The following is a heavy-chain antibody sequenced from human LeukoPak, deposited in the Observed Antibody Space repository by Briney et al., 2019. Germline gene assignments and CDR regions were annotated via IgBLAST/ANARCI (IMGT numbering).Heavy chain of an antibody. CDR3: ASLDDYGDYIDY. Sequence: TSETLSLTCTVSGGSISSYYWSWIRQPPGKGLEWIGYIYYSGSTNYNPSLKSRVTISVDTSKNQFSLKLSSVTAADTAVYYCASLDDYGDYIDYWGQGTLVTVSS. V-gene: IGHV4-59*01. J-gene: IGHJ4*02. CDR2: IYYSGST. CDR1: GGSISSYY. D-gene: IGHD4-17*01.